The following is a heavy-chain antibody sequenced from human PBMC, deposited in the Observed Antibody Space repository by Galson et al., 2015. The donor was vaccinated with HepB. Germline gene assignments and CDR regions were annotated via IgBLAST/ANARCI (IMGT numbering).Heavy chain of an antibody. Sequence: SLRLSCAASGFTFSSNNMNWVRQAPGKGLEWVSYISSSGSRTNYADSVMGRFTISRDNAKNSLYLQMNSLRDEDTAVYYCASELLLRFLEWPPREFYHYTMDFWGQGTTVTVS. J-gene: IGHJ6*02. D-gene: IGHD3-3*01. CDR3: ASELLLRFLEWPPREFYHYTMDF. V-gene: IGHV3-48*02. CDR1: GFTFSSNN. CDR2: ISSSGSRT.